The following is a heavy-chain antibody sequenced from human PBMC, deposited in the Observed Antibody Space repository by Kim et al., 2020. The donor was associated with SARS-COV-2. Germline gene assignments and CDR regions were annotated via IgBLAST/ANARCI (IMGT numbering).Heavy chain of an antibody. Sequence: GGSLRLSCAASGFTFSSYAMSWVRRAPGKGLEWVSVISSSGGVIYYADSVKGRFTISRDNSKNTLYLQMNSLRAEDTAVYYCAKAIVFRYFEDWGQGTLV. J-gene: IGHJ4*02. CDR3: AKAIVFRYFED. D-gene: IGHD3-9*01. CDR2: ISSSGGVI. V-gene: IGHV3-23*01. CDR1: GFTFSSYA.